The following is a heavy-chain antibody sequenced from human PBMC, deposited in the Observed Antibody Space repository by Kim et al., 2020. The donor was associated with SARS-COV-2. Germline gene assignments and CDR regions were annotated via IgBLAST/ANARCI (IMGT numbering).Heavy chain of an antibody. CDR1: GFTFDDYA. V-gene: IGHV3-9*01. D-gene: IGHD3-22*01. J-gene: IGHJ4*02. CDR2: ISWNSGSI. CDR3: AKDMGGSGYYYDYFDY. Sequence: GGSLRLSCAASGFTFDDYAMHWVRQAPGKGLEWVSGISWNSGSIGYADSVKGRFTISRDNAKNSLYLQMNSLRAEDTALYYCAKDMGGSGYYYDYFDYWGQGTLVTVSS.